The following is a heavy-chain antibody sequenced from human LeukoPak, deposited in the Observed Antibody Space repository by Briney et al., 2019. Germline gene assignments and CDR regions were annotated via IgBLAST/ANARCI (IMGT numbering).Heavy chain of an antibody. CDR3: ARDIAGATKGGWFNT. J-gene: IGHJ5*02. Sequence: ASVKVSCKASGYTFTNYDINWVRQATGQGLEWMGWMNPNSGNTGYAQKFQGRVTMTRNTSISTAYMELSSLRSEDTALYYCARDIAGATKGGWFNTWGQGTPVTVSS. CDR1: GYTFTNYD. D-gene: IGHD1-26*01. CDR2: MNPNSGNT. V-gene: IGHV1-8*01.